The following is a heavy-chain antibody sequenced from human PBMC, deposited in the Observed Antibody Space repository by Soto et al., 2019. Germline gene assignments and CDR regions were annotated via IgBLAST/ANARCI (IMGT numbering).Heavy chain of an antibody. J-gene: IGHJ6*02. CDR3: ARGGRAMVRGPTGTYYYYGMDV. CDR1: GGSFSGYY. D-gene: IGHD3-10*01. Sequence: SETLSLTCAVYGGSFSGYYWSWIRQPPGKGLEWIVEINHSGSTNYNPSLKSRVTISVDTSKNQFSLKLSSVTAADTAVYYCARGGRAMVRGPTGTYYYYGMDVWGQGTTVTVSS. V-gene: IGHV4-34*01. CDR2: INHSGST.